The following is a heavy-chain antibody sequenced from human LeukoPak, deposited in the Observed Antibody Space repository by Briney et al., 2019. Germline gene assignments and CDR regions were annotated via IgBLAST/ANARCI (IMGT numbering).Heavy chain of an antibody. Sequence: ASVKVSCKASGYTFTGYYMHWVRQAPGQGLEWMGWINPNSGGTNYAQKFQGRVTMTRDTSISTAYMELSRLRSDDTAVYYCARAPVVFDKNNYYYYYGMDVWGQGTTVTVSS. V-gene: IGHV1-2*02. CDR2: INPNSGGT. CDR3: ARAPVVFDKNNYYYYYGMDV. J-gene: IGHJ6*02. D-gene: IGHD2-15*01. CDR1: GYTFTGYY.